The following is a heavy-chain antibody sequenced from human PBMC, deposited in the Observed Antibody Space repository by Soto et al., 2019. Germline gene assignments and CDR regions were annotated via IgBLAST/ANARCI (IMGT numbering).Heavy chain of an antibody. D-gene: IGHD2-15*01. V-gene: IGHV3-48*02. J-gene: IGHJ6*02. Sequence: TGGSLRLSCAASGFTFSSYRMNWVRQAPGKGLEWVSYISSSSSTIYYADSVKGRFTISRDNAKNSLYLQMNSLRDEDTAVYYCAGDRVVATYSSYYGMDVWGQGTTVTVSS. CDR3: AGDRVVATYSSYYGMDV. CDR2: ISSSSSTI. CDR1: GFTFSSYR.